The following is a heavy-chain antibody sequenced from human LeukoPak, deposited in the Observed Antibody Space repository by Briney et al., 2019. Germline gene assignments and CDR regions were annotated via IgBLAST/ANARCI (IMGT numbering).Heavy chain of an antibody. CDR2: INHSGST. CDR1: GGSFSGCY. Sequence: PSETLSLTCAVYGGSFSGCYWSWIRQPPGKGLEWIGEINHSGSTNYNPSLKSRVTISVDTSKNQFSLKLSSVTAADTAVYYCARGTRYGGNSWYSSFWFDPWGQGTLVTVSS. CDR3: ARGTRYGGNSWYSSFWFDP. V-gene: IGHV4-34*01. D-gene: IGHD4-23*01. J-gene: IGHJ5*02.